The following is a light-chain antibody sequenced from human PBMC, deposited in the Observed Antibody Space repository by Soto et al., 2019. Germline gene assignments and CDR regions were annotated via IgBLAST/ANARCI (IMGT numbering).Light chain of an antibody. V-gene: IGKV2-30*02. J-gene: IGKJ1*01. Sequence: DIVMTQSPLSLPVTLGQPASISCRASQSLVHSDGNTYLNWFQQRPGQSPRRLIYRVSNRDSGVPDRLSGSGSGTDFTLKISRVEAEDVGVYYCMQGTHRRTFGQGTKVEIK. CDR2: RVS. CDR1: QSLVHSDGNTY. CDR3: MQGTHRRT.